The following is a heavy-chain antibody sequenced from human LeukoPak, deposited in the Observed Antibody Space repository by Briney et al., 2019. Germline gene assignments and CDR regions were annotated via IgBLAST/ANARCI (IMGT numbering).Heavy chain of an antibody. CDR3: ARGWTGTRYFDY. Sequence: GGSLRLSCAASGFTFSTYGMHWVRQAPGKGLEWVAVISYDGSNKYYADSVKGRFTISRDNSKNTLYLQMNSLRAEDTAVYYCARGWTGTRYFDYWGQGTLVTVSS. V-gene: IGHV3-30*03. CDR1: GFTFSTYG. J-gene: IGHJ4*02. CDR2: ISYDGSNK. D-gene: IGHD1/OR15-1a*01.